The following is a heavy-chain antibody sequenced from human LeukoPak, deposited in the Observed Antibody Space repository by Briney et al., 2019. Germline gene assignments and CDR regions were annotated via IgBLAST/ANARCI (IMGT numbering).Heavy chain of an antibody. CDR3: ARDIPDSGSYPGWFDP. CDR1: GGSFSSSSYY. V-gene: IGHV4-39*07. J-gene: IGHJ5*02. Sequence: SETSSLTCTVSGGSFSSSSYYWGWIRQPPGKGLEWIGSIYYSGSTYYNPSLRSRATISVDTSKSQFSLRLNSVTAADAAVYYCARDIPDSGSYPGWFDPWGLGTLVTVSS. CDR2: IYYSGST. D-gene: IGHD1-26*01.